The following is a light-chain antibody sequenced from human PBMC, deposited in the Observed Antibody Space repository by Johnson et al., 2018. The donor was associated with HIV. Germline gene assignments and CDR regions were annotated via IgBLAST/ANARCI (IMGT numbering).Light chain of an antibody. CDR1: GYNIGNNY. V-gene: IGLV1-51*01. J-gene: IGLJ1*01. Sequence: QSVLTQPPSVSAAPGQKVTISCSGSGYNIGNNYVSWYQQLPGTAPKLLIYDNNKRPSGIPDRFSGSKSGTSATLGITGLQTGDEADYYCGTWDSSLSAYVFGTGTKVTVL. CDR3: GTWDSSLSAYV. CDR2: DNN.